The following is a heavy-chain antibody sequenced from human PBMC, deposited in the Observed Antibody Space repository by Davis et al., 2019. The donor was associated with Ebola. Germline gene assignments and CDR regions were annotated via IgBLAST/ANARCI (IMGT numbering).Heavy chain of an antibody. CDR3: AREGGYPYAIDY. Sequence: PSETLSLTCAVYGGSFSGYSWSWIRQPPGKGLEWIGYIYHSGNTFYNPSLRSRVTISIDTSKNQFSLSLTSVTAADTAVYFCAREGGYPYAIDYWGQGILVTVSS. D-gene: IGHD5-18*01. CDR1: GGSFSGYS. V-gene: IGHV4-34*11. J-gene: IGHJ4*02. CDR2: IYHSGNT.